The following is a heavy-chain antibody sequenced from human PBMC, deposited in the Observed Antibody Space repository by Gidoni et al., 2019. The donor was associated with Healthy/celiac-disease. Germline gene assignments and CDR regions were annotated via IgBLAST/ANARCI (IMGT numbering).Heavy chain of an antibody. Sequence: EVQLVESGGGLVKPGGSLRLSCAASGFTFSNAWMSWVRQAPGKGLEWVGRIKSKTDGGTTDYAAPVKGRFTISRDDSKNTLYLQMNSLKTEDTAVYYCTPETVYTAFDYWGQGTLVTVSS. CDR2: IKSKTDGGTT. CDR1: GFTFSNAW. J-gene: IGHJ4*02. D-gene: IGHD5-18*01. V-gene: IGHV3-15*01. CDR3: TPETVYTAFDY.